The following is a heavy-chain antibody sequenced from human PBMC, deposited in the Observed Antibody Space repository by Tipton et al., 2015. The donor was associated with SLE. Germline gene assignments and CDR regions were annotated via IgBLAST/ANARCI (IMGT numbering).Heavy chain of an antibody. Sequence: TLSLTCTVSGASISNYYWGWIRLPPGKGLEWIGYINHSGTTNYNPSLKSRVTISIDTSKNQFSLKLSSVTAAVTAVYYCARELWGSLDYWGQGTLFTVSS. J-gene: IGHJ4*02. CDR1: GASISNYY. CDR3: ARELWGSLDY. D-gene: IGHD7-27*01. V-gene: IGHV4-59*01. CDR2: INHSGTT.